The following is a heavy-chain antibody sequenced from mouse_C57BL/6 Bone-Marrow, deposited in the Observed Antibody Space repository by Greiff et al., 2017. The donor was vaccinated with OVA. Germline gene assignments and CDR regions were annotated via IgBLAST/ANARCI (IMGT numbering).Heavy chain of an antibody. CDR2: IYPGDGDT. CDR3: AHYYGSSYDAY. J-gene: IGHJ3*01. CDR1: GYAFSSSW. Sequence: VQLQQSGPELVKPGASVKISCKASGYAFSSSWMNWVKQRPGKGLEWIGRIYPGDGDTNYNGKFKGKATLTADKSSSTAYMQLSSLTSEDSAVYFCAHYYGSSYDAYWGQGTLVTVSA. D-gene: IGHD1-1*01. V-gene: IGHV1-82*01.